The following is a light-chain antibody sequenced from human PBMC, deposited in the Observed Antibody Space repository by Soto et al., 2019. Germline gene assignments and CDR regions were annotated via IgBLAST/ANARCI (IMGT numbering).Light chain of an antibody. CDR1: QGISNY. CDR2: AAS. J-gene: IGKJ5*01. Sequence: DIQMTQSPSSLSASVGNRVSITCRPSQGISNYLAWYQQIPGKVPKVLIYAASTLQPGVPSRFSGSGSGTDFTLTINSLQPDDIATYYCQNYDSAPTTFGQGTRLEIK. V-gene: IGKV1-27*01. CDR3: QNYDSAPTT.